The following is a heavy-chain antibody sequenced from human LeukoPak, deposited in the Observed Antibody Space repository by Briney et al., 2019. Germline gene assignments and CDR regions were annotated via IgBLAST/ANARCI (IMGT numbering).Heavy chain of an antibody. CDR3: ASPNRRLPRGAFDI. J-gene: IGHJ3*02. D-gene: IGHD1-14*01. CDR1: GGSISSFY. Sequence: PSETLSLTCTVSGGSISSFYWNWIRLPPGKGLELIGYIYYSGRTNYNPSLKSRVTISVDSSKNQFSLKLSSVTAADTAVYYCASPNRRLPRGAFDIWGQGTMVTVSS. CDR2: IYYSGRT. V-gene: IGHV4-59*08.